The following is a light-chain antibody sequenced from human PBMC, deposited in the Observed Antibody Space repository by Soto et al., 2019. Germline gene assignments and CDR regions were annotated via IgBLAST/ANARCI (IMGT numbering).Light chain of an antibody. J-gene: IGLJ1*01. V-gene: IGLV2-14*01. Sequence: QSALTQPASVSGSPGQSITISCTGTSRDVGGYNYVSWYQQYPGKAPKLMIYEVSYRPSGVSNRFTASKSGNTDSLTISGLQAEDEADYYCSSYRSSSTLGVFGTGTKLTVL. CDR2: EVS. CDR3: SSYRSSSTLGV. CDR1: SRDVGGYNY.